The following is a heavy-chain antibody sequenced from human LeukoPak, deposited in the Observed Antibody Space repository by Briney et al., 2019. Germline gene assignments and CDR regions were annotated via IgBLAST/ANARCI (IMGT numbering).Heavy chain of an antibody. V-gene: IGHV4-59*01. CDR1: GGSISTYY. J-gene: IGHJ6*02. D-gene: IGHD1-26*01. CDR3: ARGNSGSYYAMDV. Sequence: PSETLSLTCTVSGGSISTYYWSWIRQPPGKGLEWIGYIFYSGSTNYNPSLESRVTISVDTSKNQFSLKLSSVTAADTAVYYCARGNSGSYYAMDVWGRGTTVTVSS. CDR2: IFYSGST.